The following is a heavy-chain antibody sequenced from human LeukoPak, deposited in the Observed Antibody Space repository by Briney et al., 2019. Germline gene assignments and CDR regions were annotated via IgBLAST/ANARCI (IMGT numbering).Heavy chain of an antibody. J-gene: IGHJ4*02. CDR1: GYTFTSYY. D-gene: IGHD6-13*01. Sequence: ASVKVSCKASGYTFTSYYMHWVRQAPGQGLEWMGIINPSGGSTSYAQKFQGRVTMTRDMSTSTVYMELSSLRYEDTAVYYCARDNIAAATLDYWGQGTLVTVSS. CDR3: ARDNIAAATLDY. CDR2: INPSGGST. V-gene: IGHV1-46*01.